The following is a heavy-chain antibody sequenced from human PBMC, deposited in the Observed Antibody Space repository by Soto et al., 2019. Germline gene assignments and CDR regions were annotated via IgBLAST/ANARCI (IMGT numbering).Heavy chain of an antibody. Sequence: QLLESGPGLVTPSETLSLTCTVSGDSITSNSYFWAWIRQPPGKGLEWIGSIYYSGTTYYNPSLKSRVTISVDRSKNQFSLKLSSVTAADTAVYYCARHFSVDYFDYWGQGALVTVSS. CDR2: IYYSGTT. J-gene: IGHJ4*02. CDR1: GDSITSNSYF. CDR3: ARHFSVDYFDY. V-gene: IGHV4-39*01.